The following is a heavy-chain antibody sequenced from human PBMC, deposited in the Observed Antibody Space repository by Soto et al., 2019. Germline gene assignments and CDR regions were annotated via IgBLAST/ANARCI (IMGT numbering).Heavy chain of an antibody. Sequence: GGSLRLSCAASGFTFSSYGMHWVRQAPGKGLEWVAVISYDGSNKYYADSVKGRFTISRDNSKNTLHLQMNSLRAEDTAVYYCAKDGTYHYFDYWGQGTLVTV. CDR3: AKDGTYHYFDY. J-gene: IGHJ4*02. D-gene: IGHD1-26*01. CDR1: GFTFSSYG. V-gene: IGHV3-30*18. CDR2: ISYDGSNK.